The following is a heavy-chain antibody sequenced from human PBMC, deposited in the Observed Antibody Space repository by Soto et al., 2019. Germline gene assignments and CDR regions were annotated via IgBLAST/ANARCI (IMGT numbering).Heavy chain of an antibody. CDR1: GFTFSSYA. J-gene: IGHJ5*02. D-gene: IGHD1-7*01. CDR3: VKDSITGTTLGQNWFDP. V-gene: IGHV3-64D*06. CDR2: ISSNGGST. Sequence: GGSLRLSCSASGFTFSSYAMHWVRQAPGKGLEYLSAISSNGGSTYYADSVKGRFTISRDNSKNTLYLQMSGLRAEDTAVYYCVKDSITGTTLGQNWFDPWGQGTLVTVSS.